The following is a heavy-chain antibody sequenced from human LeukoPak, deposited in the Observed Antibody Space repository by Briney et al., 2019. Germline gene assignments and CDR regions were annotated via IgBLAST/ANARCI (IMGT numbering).Heavy chain of an antibody. Sequence: PGRSLRLSCAASGFTFSSYSMNWVRQAPGKGLERVSYISSSSSTIYYADSVKGRFTISRDNAKNSLYLQMNSLRAEDTAVYYCARDRGSSSWYFWGQGTLVTVSS. CDR1: GFTFSSYS. D-gene: IGHD6-13*01. V-gene: IGHV3-48*04. CDR3: ARDRGSSSWYF. J-gene: IGHJ1*01. CDR2: ISSSSSTI.